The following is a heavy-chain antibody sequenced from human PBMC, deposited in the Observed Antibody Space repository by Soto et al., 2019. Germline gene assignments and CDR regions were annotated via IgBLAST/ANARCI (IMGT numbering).Heavy chain of an antibody. V-gene: IGHV1-2*02. CDR1: GYTFTGYY. CDR3: AMAVSDSSSSHYYYYGMDV. D-gene: IGHD6-6*01. J-gene: IGHJ6*02. Sequence: QVQLVQSGAEVKKPGASVKVSCKASGYTFTGYYMHWVRQAPGQGLEWMGWINPNSGGTNYAQKFQGRVTMTRDTSISTAYMELSRLRSDDTAVYYCAMAVSDSSSSHYYYYGMDVWGQGTTVTVSS. CDR2: INPNSGGT.